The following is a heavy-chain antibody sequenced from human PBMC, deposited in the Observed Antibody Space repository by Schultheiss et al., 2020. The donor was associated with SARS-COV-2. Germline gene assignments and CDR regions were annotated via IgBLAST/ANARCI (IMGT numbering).Heavy chain of an antibody. V-gene: IGHV4-34*01. CDR1: GFTFSSYG. J-gene: IGHJ4*02. Sequence: GSLRLSCAASGFTFSSYGMNWVRQPPGKGLEWIGEINHSGSTNYNPSLKSRVTISVDTSKNQFSLKLSSVTAADTAVYYCARGPTGPFDYWGQGTLVTVSS. CDR2: INHSGST. CDR3: ARGPTGPFDY.